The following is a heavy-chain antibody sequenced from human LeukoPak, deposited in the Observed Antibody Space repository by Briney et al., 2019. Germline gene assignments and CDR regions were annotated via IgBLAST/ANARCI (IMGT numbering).Heavy chain of an antibody. CDR3: ARALLRFGEYCWFDP. J-gene: IGHJ5*02. D-gene: IGHD3-10*01. Sequence: PSETLSLTCTVSGGSISSGGYYWSWIRQHPGKGLEWIGYIYYSGSTYYNPSLKSRVTISVDTSKNQFSLKLSSVTAADTAVYYCARALLRFGEYCWFDPWGQGTLVTVSS. V-gene: IGHV4-31*03. CDR2: IYYSGST. CDR1: GGSISSGGYY.